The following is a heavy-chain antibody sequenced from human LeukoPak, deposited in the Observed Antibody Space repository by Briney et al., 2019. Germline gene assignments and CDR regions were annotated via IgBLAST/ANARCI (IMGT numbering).Heavy chain of an antibody. V-gene: IGHV4-59*12. Sequence: SAALSLPCSVSGAPIRSYFWSWFRQSPGKGLEWIGYNYYAGSTNYNPSLKSRVTISVDTSKNQFSLKLSSVTAADTAVYYCARGRGRWELLFFAYYLDYWGQGTLVTVSS. D-gene: IGHD1-26*01. CDR2: NYYAGST. CDR1: GAPIRSYF. CDR3: ARGRGRWELLFFAYYLDY. J-gene: IGHJ4*02.